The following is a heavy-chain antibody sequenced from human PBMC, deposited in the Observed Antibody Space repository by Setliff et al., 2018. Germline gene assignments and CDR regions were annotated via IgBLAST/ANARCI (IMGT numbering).Heavy chain of an antibody. CDR2: ISGTGGNT. D-gene: IGHD3-3*01. CDR1: GFTFSTFA. CDR3: ARDVFDFRTGQGGP. J-gene: IGHJ5*02. V-gene: IGHV3-23*01. Sequence: PGGSLRLSCAASGFTFSTFAMTWVLQAPGKRLEWVSTISGTGGNTYYADSVQGRFVISRDNAKNSLSLQMNGLRAEDTSVYYCARDVFDFRTGQGGPWGQGTRVTVSS.